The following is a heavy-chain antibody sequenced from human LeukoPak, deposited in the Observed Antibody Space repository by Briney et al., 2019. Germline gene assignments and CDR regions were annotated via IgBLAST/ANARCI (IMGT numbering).Heavy chain of an antibody. D-gene: IGHD3-3*01. J-gene: IGHJ4*02. CDR1: GFTVSSNY. CDR3: ARAPTYYDFWSGYLYYFDY. V-gene: IGHV3-66*01. Sequence: GGSLRLSCAASGFTVSSNYMSWVRQAPGKGLEWVSVIYSGGSTYYADSVKGRFTISRDNSKNTLYLQMNSLRAEDTAVYYCARAPTYYDFWSGYLYYFDYWGQGTLVTVSS. CDR2: IYSGGST.